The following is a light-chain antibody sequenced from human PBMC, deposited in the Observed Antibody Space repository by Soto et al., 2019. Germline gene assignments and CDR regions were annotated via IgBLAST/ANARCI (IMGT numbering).Light chain of an antibody. V-gene: IGLV1-36*01. J-gene: IGLJ2*01. CDR3: AAWDDSLNGVV. CDR2: YDD. Sequence: QSVLTQPPSVSEAPRQRVTISCSGSSSNIGNNAVNWYQQLPGKAPKLLIYYDDLLPSGVSDRFSVSKSGTSASLAISGLQSEDEADYYCAAWDDSLNGVVFGGGTQLTVL. CDR1: SSNIGNNA.